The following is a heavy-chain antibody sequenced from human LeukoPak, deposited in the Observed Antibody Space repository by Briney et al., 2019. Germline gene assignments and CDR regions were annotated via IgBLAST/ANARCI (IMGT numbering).Heavy chain of an antibody. CDR1: GYTFTSYG. CDR3: ARDGSSGYYFRAADAFDI. D-gene: IGHD3-22*01. Sequence: GASVKVSCKASGYTFTSYGISWVRQAPGQGLEWMGWISAYNGNTNYAQKLQDRVTLTTDTSTSTASMELRSLRSDDTAVYYCARDGSSGYYFRAADAFDIWGQGTMVTVSS. V-gene: IGHV1-18*01. CDR2: ISAYNGNT. J-gene: IGHJ3*02.